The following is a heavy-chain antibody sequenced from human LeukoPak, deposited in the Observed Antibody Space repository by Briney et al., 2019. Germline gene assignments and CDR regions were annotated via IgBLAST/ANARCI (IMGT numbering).Heavy chain of an antibody. Sequence: ASVKASCKASGYTFTSYDINWVRQATGQGLEWMGWMNPNSGNTGYAQKFQGRVTMTRNTSISTAYMELSSLRSDDTAVYYCARDYYDSSGYYYYFDYWGQGTLVTVSS. CDR2: MNPNSGNT. J-gene: IGHJ4*02. D-gene: IGHD3-22*01. CDR3: ARDYYDSSGYYYYFDY. CDR1: GYTFTSYD. V-gene: IGHV1-8*01.